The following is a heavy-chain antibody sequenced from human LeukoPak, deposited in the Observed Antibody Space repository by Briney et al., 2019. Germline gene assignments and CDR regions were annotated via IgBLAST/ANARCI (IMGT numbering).Heavy chain of an antibody. D-gene: IGHD2-21*01. CDR1: GGSISSYY. J-gene: IGHJ6*03. CDR3: ARVAYLWDYYYMDV. Sequence: SETLSLTCTVSGGSISSYYWSWIRQPAGKGLEWIGRIDTSGNTNYKPSLKSRVTMSVDTSKNQFSLKLSSVTAADTAVYYCARVAYLWDYYYMDVWGKGTTVTISS. CDR2: IDTSGNT. V-gene: IGHV4-4*07.